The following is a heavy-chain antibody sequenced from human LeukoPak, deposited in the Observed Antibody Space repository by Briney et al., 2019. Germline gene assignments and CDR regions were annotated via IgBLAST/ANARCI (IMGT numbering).Heavy chain of an antibody. J-gene: IGHJ3*02. Sequence: PGGSLRLSCAASGFTFSSYSMNWVRQAPGKGVEWVSSISISGTYLYYADSVKGRFTISIDNAKNSLSLQMNSLRADDAAVYYCARASSKQLAGYLPDGFDIWGQGTMVTVSS. CDR1: GFTFSSYS. V-gene: IGHV3-21*01. CDR3: ARASSKQLAGYLPDGFDI. CDR2: ISISGTYL. D-gene: IGHD3-9*01.